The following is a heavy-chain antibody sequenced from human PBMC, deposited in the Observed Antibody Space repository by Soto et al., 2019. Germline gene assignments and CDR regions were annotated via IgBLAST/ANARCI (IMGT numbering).Heavy chain of an antibody. CDR1: GYTFSDYY. V-gene: IGHV1-2*02. D-gene: IGHD6-13*01. Sequence: GASVKVSCKASGYTFSDYYIHWVRQAPGQGLEWMGWINPNSGGTKYAQKFQGRVTITADESTSTAYMELSSLRSEDTAVYYCAREYSSSWYEKGAFDIWGQGTMVTVSS. J-gene: IGHJ3*02. CDR3: AREYSSSWYEKGAFDI. CDR2: INPNSGGT.